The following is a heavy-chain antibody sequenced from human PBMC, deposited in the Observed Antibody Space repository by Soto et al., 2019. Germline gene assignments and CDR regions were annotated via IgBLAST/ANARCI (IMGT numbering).Heavy chain of an antibody. J-gene: IGHJ5*02. CDR2: IYYSGST. CDR3: ARAMVVTQNWFDP. CDR1: GGSISSGDYY. D-gene: IGHD2-21*02. Sequence: PSETLSLTCTVSGGSISSGDYYWSWIRQPPGKGLEWIGYIYYSGSTYYNPSLKSRVTISVDTSKNQFSLKPNSVTAADTAVYYCARAMVVTQNWFDPWGQGTLVTVSS. V-gene: IGHV4-30-4*01.